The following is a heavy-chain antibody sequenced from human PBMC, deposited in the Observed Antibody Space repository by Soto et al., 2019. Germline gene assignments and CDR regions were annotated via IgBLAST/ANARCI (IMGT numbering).Heavy chain of an antibody. Sequence: ASETLSLTCSVSDDSINSDKYYWGWIRQPPGKGLEWIGSIYYCGNAYYNPSLQTRVTISLDKSKSQFSLKLNSVTAADSAVYFCARLEGLATISYYFDFWGPGALVTVSS. V-gene: IGHV4-39*01. CDR2: IYYCGNA. CDR3: ARLEGLATISYYFDF. J-gene: IGHJ4*02. D-gene: IGHD3-9*01. CDR1: DDSINSDKYY.